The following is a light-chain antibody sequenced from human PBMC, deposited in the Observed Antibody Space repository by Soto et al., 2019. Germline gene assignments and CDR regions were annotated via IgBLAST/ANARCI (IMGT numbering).Light chain of an antibody. CDR3: QQSYSTPMYT. J-gene: IGKJ2*01. V-gene: IGKV1-39*01. CDR2: AAS. Sequence: DIQMTQSPSSLSASVGDRVTITCRASQSISIYVNWYQQKPGKAPKLLIYAASSLQSGVPSRFSGSGSGTDFTLTISSLQREDFATYYCQQSYSTPMYTFGQGTKLEIK. CDR1: QSISIY.